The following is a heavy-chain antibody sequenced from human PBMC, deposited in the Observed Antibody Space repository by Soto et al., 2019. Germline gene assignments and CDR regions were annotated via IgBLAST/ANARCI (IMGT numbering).Heavy chain of an antibody. CDR2: ISGSGGST. V-gene: IGHV3-23*01. Sequence: EVQLLESGGGLVQPGGSLRLSCAASGFTFSSYTMSWVRQXPGXXLEWVSAISGSGGSTYYADSVKGRFTISRDNSKNTLYLXXXXXXXXXXXXXXXXXXXXXXXXVGYWGQGTLVTVSS. CDR1: GFTFSSYT. CDR3: XXXXXXXXXVGY. J-gene: IGHJ4*02.